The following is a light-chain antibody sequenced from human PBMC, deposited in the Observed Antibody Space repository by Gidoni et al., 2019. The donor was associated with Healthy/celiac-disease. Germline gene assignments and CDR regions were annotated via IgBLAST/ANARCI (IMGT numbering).Light chain of an antibody. J-gene: IGKJ2*01. V-gene: IGKV3-15*01. Sequence: EIVLTQSPATLSVSPGERATLSCRASQRVSSNLAWYQQKPGQAPRLLICGASTRATGIPARFSGSGSGTEFTLTISSLQSEDFAVYYCQQYNDWPLYTLGQGTKLEIK. CDR2: GAS. CDR3: QQYNDWPLYT. CDR1: QRVSSN.